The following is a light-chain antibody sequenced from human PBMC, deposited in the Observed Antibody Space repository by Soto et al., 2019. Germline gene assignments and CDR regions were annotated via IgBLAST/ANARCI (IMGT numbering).Light chain of an antibody. CDR1: RDISDY. CDR3: QQSYSPPLT. J-gene: IGKJ4*01. CDR2: AAS. Sequence: QMTQSPASLSASVGDRVTITCRASRDISDYLNWFQPTPGRAPKLLIYAASVLHSGVPARFSGSGSESGTEYTLTISSLQPEDSATYDCQQSYSPPLTFGGGTRAEIK. V-gene: IGKV1-39*01.